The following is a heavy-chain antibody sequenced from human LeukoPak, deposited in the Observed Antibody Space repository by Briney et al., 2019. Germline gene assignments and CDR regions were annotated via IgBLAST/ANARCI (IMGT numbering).Heavy chain of an antibody. CDR3: ARRGDYAENHTYYYYYYGMDV. J-gene: IGHJ6*04. CDR2: IIPIFGTA. D-gene: IGHD4-17*01. CDR1: GGTFSSYA. Sequence: ASVKVSCKASGGTFSSYAISWVRQAPGQGLEWMGGIIPIFGTANYAQKFQGRVTITADESTSTAYMELSSLRSEDTAVYYCARRGDYAENHTYYYYYYGMDVWGKGTTVTVSS. V-gene: IGHV1-69*01.